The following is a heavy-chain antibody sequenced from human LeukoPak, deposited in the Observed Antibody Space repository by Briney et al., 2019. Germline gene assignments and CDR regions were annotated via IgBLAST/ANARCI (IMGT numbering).Heavy chain of an antibody. CDR1: GGSFSSGGFS. J-gene: IGHJ3*01. Sequence: PSETLSLTCAVYGGSFSSGGFSWTWIRQPPGKGLEWIGYIFQSGSPSYNPSLRSRVTISVDTSTNQFSLRLNSVTAADTAMYYCARDRAGLGLLDFWGQGTMVTVFS. CDR3: ARDRAGLGLLDF. CDR2: IFQSGSP. D-gene: IGHD1-26*01. V-gene: IGHV4-30-2*01.